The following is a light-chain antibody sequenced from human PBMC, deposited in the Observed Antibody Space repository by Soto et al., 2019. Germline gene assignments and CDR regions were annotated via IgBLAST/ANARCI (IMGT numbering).Light chain of an antibody. CDR2: ATS. V-gene: IGKV3-15*01. Sequence: EIVLTQSPATLSVSPGETATLSCRTSQSFGRNLAWYQQKPGQPPRLLIYATSTRATGIPARFSGSVSGTEFTLTITSLESDDFAVYYCHQYAYWPPETFDQGTRV. CDR1: QSFGRN. CDR3: HQYAYWPPET. J-gene: IGKJ1*01.